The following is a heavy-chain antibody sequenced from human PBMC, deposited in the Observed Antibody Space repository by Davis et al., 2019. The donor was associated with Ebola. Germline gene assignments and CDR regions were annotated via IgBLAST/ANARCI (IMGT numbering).Heavy chain of an antibody. J-gene: IGHJ4*02. CDR1: GFIFSSYS. D-gene: IGHD3-22*01. V-gene: IGHV3-21*04. CDR2: ISSSSSHI. Sequence: ESLKISCAASGFIFSSYSMNWVRQAPGKGLEWVSFISSSSSHIYYADSVKGRFTISRDNSKNTLYLQMNSLRAEDTAVYYCARDGYYYDSSGYYVAVDYWGQGTLVTVSS. CDR3: ARDGYYYDSSGYYVAVDY.